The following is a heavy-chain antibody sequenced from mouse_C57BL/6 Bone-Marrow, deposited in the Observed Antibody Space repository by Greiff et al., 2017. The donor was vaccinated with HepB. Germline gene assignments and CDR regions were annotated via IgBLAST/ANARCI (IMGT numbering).Heavy chain of an antibody. D-gene: IGHD2-14*01. J-gene: IGHJ2*01. CDR2: IWSGGST. CDR1: GFSLTSYG. CDR3: ASLRYYFDY. V-gene: IGHV2-2*01. Sequence: VQLQQSGPGLVQPSQSLSITCTVSGFSLTSYGVHWVRQSPGKGLEWLGVIWSGGSTDYNADFISRLSISKDNSKSQVFFKMNSLQADDTAIYYCASLRYYFDYWGQGTTLTVSS.